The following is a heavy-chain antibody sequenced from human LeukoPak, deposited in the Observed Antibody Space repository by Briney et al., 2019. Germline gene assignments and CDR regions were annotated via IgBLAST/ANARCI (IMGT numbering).Heavy chain of an antibody. Sequence: PSETLSLTCTVSGGSISSYYWSWIRQPPGKGLEWIGYIYYSGSTNYNPSLKSRVTISVDTSKNQFSLKLSSVTAADTAVYYCARVLDGDYEERIDYWGQGTLVTVSS. J-gene: IGHJ4*02. D-gene: IGHD4-17*01. V-gene: IGHV4-59*01. CDR2: IYYSGST. CDR3: ARVLDGDYEERIDY. CDR1: GGSISSYY.